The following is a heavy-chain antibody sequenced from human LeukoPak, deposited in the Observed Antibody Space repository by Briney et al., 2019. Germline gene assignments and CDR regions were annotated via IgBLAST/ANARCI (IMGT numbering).Heavy chain of an antibody. J-gene: IGHJ4*02. CDR3: ARHGLRDKTVPDY. D-gene: IGHD2-15*01. CDR1: GGSISSGGYS. V-gene: IGHV4-30-2*01. CDR2: IYHSGST. Sequence: SQTLSLTCAVSGGSISSGGYSWSWIRQPPGKGLEWIGYIYHSGSTYYNPSLKSRVTISVDRSKNQFSLKLSSVTAADTAVYYCARHGLRDKTVPDYWGQGTLVTVSS.